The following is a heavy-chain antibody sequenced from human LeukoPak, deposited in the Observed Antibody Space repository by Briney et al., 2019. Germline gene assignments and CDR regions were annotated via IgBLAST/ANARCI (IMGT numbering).Heavy chain of an antibody. J-gene: IGHJ4*02. CDR1: GFTFSSYW. CDR3: AKGTGPYIVVIPAVID. D-gene: IGHD2-2*01. Sequence: GGSLRLSCAASGFTFSSYWMNWARQAPGKGLEWVASINHNGNVNYYVDSVKGRFTISRDNSKNTLYLQMNSLRAEDTAVYYCAKGTGPYIVVIPAVIDWGQGTLVTVSS. V-gene: IGHV3-7*03. CDR2: INHNGNVN.